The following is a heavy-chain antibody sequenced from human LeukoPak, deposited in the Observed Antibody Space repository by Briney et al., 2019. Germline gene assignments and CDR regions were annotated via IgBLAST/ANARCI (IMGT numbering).Heavy chain of an antibody. CDR2: IYYSGYT. D-gene: IGHD1-26*01. Sequence: SETLSLTCTVSGGSISSYYWSWIRQPPGKGLEWIGYIYYSGYTNYNPSLESRVTMSVDTSKKQFSLKLTSVTAADMAVYFCARQFLVGSTFHAFDLWGQGTRVTVSS. J-gene: IGHJ3*01. CDR1: GGSISSYY. V-gene: IGHV4-59*08. CDR3: ARQFLVGSTFHAFDL.